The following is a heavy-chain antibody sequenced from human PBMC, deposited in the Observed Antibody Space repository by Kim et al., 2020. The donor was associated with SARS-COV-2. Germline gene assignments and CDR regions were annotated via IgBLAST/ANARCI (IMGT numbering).Heavy chain of an antibody. J-gene: IGHJ4*02. CDR2: IYYSGST. Sequence: SETLSLTCTVSGGSISSGGYYWSWIRQHPGKGLEWIGYIYYSGSTYYNPSLKSRVTISVDTSKNQFSLKLSSVTAADTAVYYCARDPGGFGVVFPWVDWGQGTLVTVSS. V-gene: IGHV4-31*03. CDR1: GGSISSGGYY. D-gene: IGHD3-3*01. CDR3: ARDPGGFGVVFPWVD.